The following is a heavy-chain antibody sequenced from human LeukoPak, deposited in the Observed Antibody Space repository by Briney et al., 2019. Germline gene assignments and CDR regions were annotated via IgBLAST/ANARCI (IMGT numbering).Heavy chain of an antibody. Sequence: GRSLRLSCAASGFTSSSYGMHWVRQAPGKGLEWVAVISYHGSNKYYADSVKGRFTISRDNSKNTLYLQMNSLRAEDTAVYYCGKYSDYGDYLDWFDPWGQGTLVTVSS. CDR1: GFTSSSYG. V-gene: IGHV3-30*18. D-gene: IGHD4-17*01. J-gene: IGHJ5*02. CDR2: ISYHGSNK. CDR3: GKYSDYGDYLDWFDP.